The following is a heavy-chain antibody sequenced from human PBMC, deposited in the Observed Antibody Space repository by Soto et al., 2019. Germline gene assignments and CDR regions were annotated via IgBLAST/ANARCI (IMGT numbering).Heavy chain of an antibody. Sequence: SETLSLTCTVSGGSISSGGYYWSWIRQHPGKGLEWIGYIYYSGSTYYNPSLKSRVTISVDTSKNQFSLKLSSVTAADTAVYYCARDFRPSDSSGYYSIDYWGQGTLVTVSS. V-gene: IGHV4-31*03. J-gene: IGHJ4*02. D-gene: IGHD3-22*01. CDR3: ARDFRPSDSSGYYSIDY. CDR1: GGSISSGGYY. CDR2: IYYSGST.